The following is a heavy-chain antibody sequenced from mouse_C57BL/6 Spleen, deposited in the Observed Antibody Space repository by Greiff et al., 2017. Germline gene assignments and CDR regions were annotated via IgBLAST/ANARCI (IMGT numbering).Heavy chain of an antibody. Sequence: QVQLQQSGPGLVQPSPSLSITCTVSGFSLTSYGVHWVRQSPGKGLEWLGVIWSGGSTDYNAAFISSLSISNDNSKSQVFFKMNSMQADDTAIYYCATNHNGVFDYWGQGTTLTVSS. V-gene: IGHV2-2*01. CDR3: ATNHNGVFDY. CDR2: IWSGGST. J-gene: IGHJ2*01. CDR1: GFSLTSYG. D-gene: IGHD6-1*01.